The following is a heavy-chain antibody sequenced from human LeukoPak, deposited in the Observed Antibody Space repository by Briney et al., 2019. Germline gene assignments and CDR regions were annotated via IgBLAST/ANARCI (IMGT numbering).Heavy chain of an antibody. CDR1: GYTFTGYY. D-gene: IGHD2-2*01. Sequence: ASVKVSCKASGYTFTGYYMHWVRQAPGQGLEWMGWINPNSGGTNYAQKFQGRVTITADESTSTAYMELSSLRSEDTAVYYCARDRYQEQAFDYWGQGTLVTVSS. CDR2: INPNSGGT. V-gene: IGHV1-2*02. J-gene: IGHJ4*02. CDR3: ARDRYQEQAFDY.